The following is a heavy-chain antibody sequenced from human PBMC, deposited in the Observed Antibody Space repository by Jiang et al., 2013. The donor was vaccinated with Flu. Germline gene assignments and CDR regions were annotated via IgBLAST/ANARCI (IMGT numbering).Heavy chain of an antibody. CDR3: ARVVRGYSYGGDYYYYYGMDV. V-gene: IGHV4-61*01. CDR1: GGSVSSGSYY. D-gene: IGHD5-18*01. J-gene: IGHJ6*02. CDR2: IYYSGST. Sequence: GLVKPSETLSLTCTVSGGSVSSGSYYWSWIRQPPGKGLEWIGYIYYSGSTNYNPSLKSRVTISVDTSKNQFSLKLSSVTAADTAVYYCARVVRGYSYGGDYYYYYGMDVWGQGTTVTVSS.